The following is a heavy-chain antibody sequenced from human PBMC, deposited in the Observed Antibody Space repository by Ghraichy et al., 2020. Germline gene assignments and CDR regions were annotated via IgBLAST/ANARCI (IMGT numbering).Heavy chain of an antibody. D-gene: IGHD3-3*01. J-gene: IGHJ3*02. CDR2: IVVGSGNT. CDR1: GFTFTSSA. Sequence: SVKVSCKASGFTFTSSAMQWVRQARGQRLEWIGWIVVGSGNTNYAQKFQERVTITRDMSTSTAYMELSSLRSEDTAVYYCAAVSLTIFGVVPDAFDIWGQGTMVTVSS. V-gene: IGHV1-58*02. CDR3: AAVSLTIFGVVPDAFDI.